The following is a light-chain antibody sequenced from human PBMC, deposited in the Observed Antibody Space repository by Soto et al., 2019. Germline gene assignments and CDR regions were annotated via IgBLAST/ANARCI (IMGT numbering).Light chain of an antibody. CDR3: LQSYDTPWT. CDR1: QSISNY. CDR2: AAS. V-gene: IGKV1-39*01. J-gene: IGKJ1*01. Sequence: DIQMTQSPSSLSASVGDRVTITCRASQSISNYFSWYQQIPGRAPKLLIYAASNLQSGVPSRFSGSGYGTDFTLTISSLQPEDFATYYCLQSYDTPWTFGKGPKVEIK.